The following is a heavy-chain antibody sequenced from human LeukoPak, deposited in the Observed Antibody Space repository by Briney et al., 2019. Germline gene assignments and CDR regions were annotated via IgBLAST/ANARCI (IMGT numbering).Heavy chain of an antibody. Sequence: SQTLSLTCAISGDSVSSNSAGWNWIRQSPSRGLEWLGRTYYRSKWYNDFAPSVRNRITINPDTSKNQFSLQLNSVTPEDTAVYYCAREQRITHYYYYYMDVWGKGTTVTVSS. CDR2: TYYRSKWYN. CDR1: GDSVSSNSAG. CDR3: AREQRITHYYYYYMDV. D-gene: IGHD1-1*01. J-gene: IGHJ6*03. V-gene: IGHV6-1*01.